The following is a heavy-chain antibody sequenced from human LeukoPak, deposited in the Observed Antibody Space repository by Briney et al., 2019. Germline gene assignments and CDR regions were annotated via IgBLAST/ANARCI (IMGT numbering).Heavy chain of an antibody. J-gene: IGHJ4*02. D-gene: IGHD3-22*01. CDR3: ASGDSSGYYFDY. Sequence: SETLSLTCSVSGGSISSSSYYWGWIRQPPGKGLEWIGNIYYSGSTYYNPSLTSRGTISVDTSKNQFSLKLSSVTAADTAVYYCASGDSSGYYFDYWGQGTLVTVSS. CDR1: GGSISSSSYY. V-gene: IGHV4-39*01. CDR2: IYYSGST.